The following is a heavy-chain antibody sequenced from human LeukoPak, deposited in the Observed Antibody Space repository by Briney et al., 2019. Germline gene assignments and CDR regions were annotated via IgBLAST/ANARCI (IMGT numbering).Heavy chain of an antibody. D-gene: IGHD4-11*01. V-gene: IGHV1-58*01. CDR1: GFTYTSAA. J-gene: IGHJ4*02. CDR2: IVVGSGNT. Sequence: ASVMVSCKASGFTYTSAAVQWVRQARGQRLEWIGRIVVGSGNTNYAQKFQERVTITRDMSASTAYMELSSLRSEDTAVYYCAAAPYSNSLCFDYWGQGTLVTVSS. CDR3: AAAPYSNSLCFDY.